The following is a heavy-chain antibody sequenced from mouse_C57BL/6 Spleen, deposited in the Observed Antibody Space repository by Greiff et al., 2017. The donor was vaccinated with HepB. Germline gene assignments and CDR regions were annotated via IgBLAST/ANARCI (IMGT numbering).Heavy chain of an antibody. J-gene: IGHJ4*01. CDR1: GYTFTGYW. Sequence: VQLQQSGAELMKPGASVKLSCKATGYTFTGYWIEWVKQRPGHGLEWIGEILPGSGSTNYYEKFKGKATFTADTSSNTAYMQLSSLTTEDSAIYYCASPRPTMDYWDQGTSVTVSS. V-gene: IGHV1-9*01. CDR3: ASPRPTMDY. CDR2: ILPGSGST.